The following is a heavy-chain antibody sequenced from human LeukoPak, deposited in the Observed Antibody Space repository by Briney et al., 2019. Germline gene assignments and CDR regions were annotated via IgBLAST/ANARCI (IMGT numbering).Heavy chain of an antibody. J-gene: IGHJ6*03. CDR3: ARDSVLRYFDWLSRMDV. Sequence: SEILSLTCTVSGGAISSGSYYWSWIRQPAGKGLEWIGRIYTSGSTNYNPSLKSRVTISVDTSKNQFSLKLSSVTAADTAVYYCARDSVLRYFDWLSRMDVWGKGTTVTISS. CDR1: GGAISSGSYY. V-gene: IGHV4-61*02. CDR2: IYTSGST. D-gene: IGHD3-9*01.